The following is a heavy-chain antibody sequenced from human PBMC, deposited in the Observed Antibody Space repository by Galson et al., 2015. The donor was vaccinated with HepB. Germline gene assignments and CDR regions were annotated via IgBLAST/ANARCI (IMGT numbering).Heavy chain of an antibody. CDR1: GFTFSNAW. V-gene: IGHV3-15*01. CDR3: TTDHRGHSTYYDYVWGSPPDY. Sequence: SLRLSCAASGFTFSNAWMSWVRQAPGKGLEWVGRIKSKTDGGTTDYAAPVKGRFTISRDDSKNTLYLQMNSLKTEDTAVYYCTTDHRGHSTYYDYVWGSPPDYWGQGTLVTVSS. J-gene: IGHJ4*02. D-gene: IGHD3-16*01. CDR2: IKSKTDGGTT.